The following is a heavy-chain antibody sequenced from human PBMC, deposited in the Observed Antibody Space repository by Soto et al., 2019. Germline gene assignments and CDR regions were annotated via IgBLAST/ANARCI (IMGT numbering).Heavy chain of an antibody. V-gene: IGHV3-7*01. CDR3: ARIGYSSSCFDY. Sequence: GGALRLSCAASGFTFSSYWVSLVRQAPGKGLEWVANIKQDGSQKYYVDSVKGRFTISRDNAKNSVFLQMNSLRAEDTAVYYCARIGYSSSCFDYWGQGIPVTVSS. J-gene: IGHJ4*02. D-gene: IGHD6-6*01. CDR2: IKQDGSQK. CDR1: GFTFSSYW.